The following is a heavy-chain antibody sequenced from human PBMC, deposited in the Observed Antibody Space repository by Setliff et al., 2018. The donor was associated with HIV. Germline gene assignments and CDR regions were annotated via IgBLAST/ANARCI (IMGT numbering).Heavy chain of an antibody. CDR3: ARLCSNGVCRPVGDHVFDV. CDR1: GAGISGYS. V-gene: IGHV4-4*09. Sequence: SETLSLTCIASGAGISGYSWSWIRQPPGKGLEWIGDIDSNGRPNYNTSLNSRLTVSADPSKNQISMKLSSVTAADTAIYYCARLCSNGVCRPVGDHVFDVWGQGTMVTVSS. D-gene: IGHD2-8*01. CDR2: IDSNGRP. J-gene: IGHJ3*01.